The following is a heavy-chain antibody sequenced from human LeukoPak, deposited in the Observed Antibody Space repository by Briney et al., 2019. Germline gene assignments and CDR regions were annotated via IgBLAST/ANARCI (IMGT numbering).Heavy chain of an antibody. CDR3: ARDRRYSSSWQKNWFDP. CDR1: GYTFTSYG. D-gene: IGHD6-13*01. J-gene: IGHJ5*02. Sequence: GASVKVSCKASGYTFTSYGISWVRQAPGQGLEWMGWISAYNGNTNYAQKLQGRVTITTDTSTSTAYMELRSLGSDDTAVYYCARDRRYSSSWQKNWFDPWGQGTLVTVSS. V-gene: IGHV1-18*01. CDR2: ISAYNGNT.